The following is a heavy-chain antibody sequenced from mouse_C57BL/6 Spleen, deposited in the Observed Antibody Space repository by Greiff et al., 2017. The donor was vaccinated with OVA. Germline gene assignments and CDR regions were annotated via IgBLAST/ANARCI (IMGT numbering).Heavy chain of an antibody. CDR3: ALYGSSYYYAMDY. J-gene: IGHJ4*01. Sequence: QVQLKQSGPELVKPGASVKISCKASGYAFSSSWMNWVKQRPGKGLEWIGRIYPGDGDTNYNGKFKGKATLTADKSSSTAYMQLSSLTSEDSAVYFCALYGSSYYYAMDYWGQGTSVTVSS. CDR1: GYAFSSSW. V-gene: IGHV1-82*01. CDR2: IYPGDGDT. D-gene: IGHD1-1*01.